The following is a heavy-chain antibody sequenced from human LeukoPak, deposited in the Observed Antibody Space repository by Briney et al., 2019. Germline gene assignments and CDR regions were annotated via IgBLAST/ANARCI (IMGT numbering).Heavy chain of an antibody. Sequence: GGSLRLSCAASGFIFKKYWMNWVRQVPGKGLECLANIKEDGSETYYADSVKGRFTISRDNSKNTLYLQMNSLRAEDTAVYYCAKTIRSVGANGRGFDYWGQGTLVTVSS. D-gene: IGHD1-26*01. CDR3: AKTIRSVGANGRGFDY. V-gene: IGHV3-7*03. CDR1: GFIFKKYW. CDR2: IKEDGSET. J-gene: IGHJ4*02.